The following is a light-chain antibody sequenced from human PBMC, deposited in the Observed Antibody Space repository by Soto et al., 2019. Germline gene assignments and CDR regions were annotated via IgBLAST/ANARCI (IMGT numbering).Light chain of an antibody. CDR3: QQGSTFPLT. Sequence: DIQMTQSPSSVSASVGHRVTITCRASQDIYNWLAWYQQKPGQAPKLLIYAASSLQSGVPSRFSGSGSGTDFTLTISSLQPEDFATYFCQQGSTFPLTFGGGTKV. J-gene: IGKJ4*01. CDR1: QDIYNW. V-gene: IGKV1-12*01. CDR2: AAS.